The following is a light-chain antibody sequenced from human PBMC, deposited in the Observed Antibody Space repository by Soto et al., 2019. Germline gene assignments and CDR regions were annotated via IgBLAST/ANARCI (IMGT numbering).Light chain of an antibody. J-gene: IGKJ1*01. CDR3: HQYGRSPWT. Sequence: EIVLTQSPGTLSLSPGDRATLSCRASQSVSSSYLAWYQQKPGQAPGLLIYGASSRATGIPDRFSGSGSGTDFTLTISRLEPDDFAVYYCHQYGRSPWTFGQGTKVEVK. V-gene: IGKV3-20*01. CDR2: GAS. CDR1: QSVSSSY.